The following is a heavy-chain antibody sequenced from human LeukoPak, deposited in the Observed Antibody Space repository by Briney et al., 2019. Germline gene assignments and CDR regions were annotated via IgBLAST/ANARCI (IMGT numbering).Heavy chain of an antibody. D-gene: IGHD1-1*01. CDR3: ARDPYTGSMFDY. CDR2: IGHVAGDI. Sequence: AGGSLRLSCITSGFTFTDVSMSWVRQAPGKGLEWVAFIGHVAGDIFYGDSVKGRFTISRDDAKGSVYLQMDSLRVDDTAVYFCARDPYTGSMFDYWGHGTLVTVSS. CDR1: GFTFTDVS. J-gene: IGHJ4*01. V-gene: IGHV3-21*01.